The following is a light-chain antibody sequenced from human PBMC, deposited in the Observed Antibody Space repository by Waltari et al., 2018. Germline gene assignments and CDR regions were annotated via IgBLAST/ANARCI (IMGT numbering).Light chain of an antibody. CDR3: QQYYTTRT. Sequence: DIQMTQSPSTLSASVGDRVTISCRASQSVNGWLAWYQQIPGKARKVLIYKTSRLQSGVPSRFSGSGSGTEFTITISSLQAEDVAVYYCQQYYTTRTFGKGNKVEIK. CDR2: KTS. J-gene: IGKJ1*01. V-gene: IGKV1-5*03. CDR1: QSVNGW.